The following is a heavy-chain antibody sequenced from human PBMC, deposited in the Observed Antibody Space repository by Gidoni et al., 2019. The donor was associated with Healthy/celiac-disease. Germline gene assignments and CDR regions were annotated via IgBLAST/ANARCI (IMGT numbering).Heavy chain of an antibody. CDR2: INAGNGNT. D-gene: IGHD6-19*01. CDR3: ARDMLGSGWYVDAFDI. J-gene: IGHJ3*02. V-gene: IGHV1-3*01. Sequence: QAQLVQSGAEVKKPGASGKVSCKASGYTFTSYAMHWVRQAPGQRLEWMGWINAGNGNTKYSQKFQGRVTITRDTSASTAYMELSSLRSEDTAVYYCARDMLGSGWYVDAFDIWGQGTMVTVSS. CDR1: GYTFTSYA.